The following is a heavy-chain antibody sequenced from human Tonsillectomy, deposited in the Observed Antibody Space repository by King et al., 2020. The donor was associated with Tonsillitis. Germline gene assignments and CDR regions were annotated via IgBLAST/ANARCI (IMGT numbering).Heavy chain of an antibody. J-gene: IGHJ4*02. D-gene: IGHD3-16*02. CDR1: RFTFSSYG. Sequence: VQLVESGGGVVQPGRSLRLSCVASRFTFSSYGMHWVRQAPGKGLEWVAAILYDGSVNYYIDSVEGRFTISRDNSKNTLYLQMNSLRTEDTAVYYCAKVVRPTFNDLDYWGQGTLVTVSS. CDR2: ILYDGSVN. V-gene: IGHV3-30*18. CDR3: AKVVRPTFNDLDY.